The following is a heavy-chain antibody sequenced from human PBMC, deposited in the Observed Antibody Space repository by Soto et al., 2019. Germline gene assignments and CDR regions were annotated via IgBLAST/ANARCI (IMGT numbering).Heavy chain of an antibody. D-gene: IGHD6-6*01. CDR2: ITGSGGVT. Sequence: PGGSLRLSCAASGFIFSNYAMSWVRQIPGKGLEWVSTITGSGGVTYYADSVRGRFTISTDKSKSTLYLQLNSLRAEDTAIYYCAKHDVLTYYFASWGQGALVTVPQ. CDR1: GFIFSNYA. J-gene: IGHJ4*02. V-gene: IGHV3-23*01. CDR3: AKHDVLTYYFAS.